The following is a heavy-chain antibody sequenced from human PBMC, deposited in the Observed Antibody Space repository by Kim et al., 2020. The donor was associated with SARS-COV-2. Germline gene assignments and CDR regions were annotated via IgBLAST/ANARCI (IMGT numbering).Heavy chain of an antibody. CDR1: GGSFSGYY. CDR2: INHSGST. D-gene: IGHD3-22*01. Sequence: SETLSLTCTVYGGSFSGYYWSWIRQPPGKGLEWIGEINHSGSTNYNPSLKSRVTISVDTSKNQFSLKLSSVTAADTAVYYCARGGLRDYDSSGYYGYWG. CDR3: ARGGLRDYDSSGYYGY. V-gene: IGHV4-34*01. J-gene: IGHJ4*01.